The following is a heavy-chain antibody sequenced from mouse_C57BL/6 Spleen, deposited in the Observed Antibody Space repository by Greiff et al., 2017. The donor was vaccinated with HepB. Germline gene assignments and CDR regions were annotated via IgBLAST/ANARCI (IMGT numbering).Heavy chain of an antibody. CDR3: ARGGAYYSNYVGFAY. V-gene: IGHV1-55*01. Sequence: QVQLQQPGAELVKPGASVKMSCKASGYTFTSYWITWVKQRPGQGLEWIGDIYPGSGSTNYNEKFKSKATLTVDTSSSTAYMQLSSLTSEDSAVYYCARGGAYYSNYVGFAYWGQGTLVTVS. CDR2: IYPGSGST. CDR1: GYTFTSYW. D-gene: IGHD2-5*01. J-gene: IGHJ3*01.